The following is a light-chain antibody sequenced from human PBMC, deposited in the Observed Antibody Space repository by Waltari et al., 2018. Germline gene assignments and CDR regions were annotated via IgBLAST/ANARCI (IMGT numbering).Light chain of an antibody. CDR1: QSISIY. CDR2: AAS. V-gene: IGKV1-39*01. CDR3: QKSSSTPPWT. J-gene: IGKJ1*01. Sequence: DIQMTQSPSSLSASVGDRVTITCRASQSISIYLNWYQQKPGKAPKLLIYAASTLHSGVPSRFSGSGSGTEFTLTISSLQPEDFATYYCQKSSSTPPWTFGQGTKVEIK.